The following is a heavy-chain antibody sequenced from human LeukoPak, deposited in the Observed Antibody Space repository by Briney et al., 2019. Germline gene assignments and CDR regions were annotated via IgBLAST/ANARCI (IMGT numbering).Heavy chain of an antibody. J-gene: IGHJ4*02. D-gene: IGHD3-10*01. Sequence: ASVKVSCKASGYTFTSYYMHWVRQAPGQGLEWMGIINPSGGSTSYAQKFQGGVTMTRDTSTSTVYMELSSLRSEDTAVYYCARGMDGWFGELFPTSYWGQGTLVTVSS. CDR1: GYTFTSYY. CDR3: ARGMDGWFGELFPTSY. CDR2: INPSGGST. V-gene: IGHV1-46*01.